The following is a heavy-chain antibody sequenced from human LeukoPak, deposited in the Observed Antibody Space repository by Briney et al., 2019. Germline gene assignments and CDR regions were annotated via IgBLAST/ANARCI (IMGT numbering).Heavy chain of an antibody. V-gene: IGHV1-69*13. Sequence: ASVKVSCKASGGTFSSYAISWVRQAPGQGLEWMGGIIPIFGTANYAQKFQGRVTITADESTSTAYMELSSLRSEDTAVYYCAKDSVSRNGIYDAFDVWGQGTTVTVSS. CDR1: GGTFSSYA. CDR3: AKDSVSRNGIYDAFDV. J-gene: IGHJ3*01. D-gene: IGHD5-12*01. CDR2: IIPIFGTA.